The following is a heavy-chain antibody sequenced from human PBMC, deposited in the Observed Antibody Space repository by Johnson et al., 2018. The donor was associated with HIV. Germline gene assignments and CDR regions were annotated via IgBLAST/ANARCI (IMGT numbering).Heavy chain of an antibody. Sequence: VQLVESGGGLFKPGGSLRLSCAASGFTLSNHWMSWVRQAPGKGLESVANVNQDGSAKFYVDSVKGRFTISRDNAKNSLYLQMNSLRDEDTAVYYCVTADRGSAWGQGTTVTVSS. J-gene: IGHJ3*01. CDR3: VTADRGSA. CDR1: GFTLSNHW. V-gene: IGHV3-7*05. D-gene: IGHD1-26*01. CDR2: VNQDGSAK.